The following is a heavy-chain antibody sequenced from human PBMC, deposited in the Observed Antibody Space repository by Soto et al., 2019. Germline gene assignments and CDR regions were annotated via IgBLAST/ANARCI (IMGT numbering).Heavy chain of an antibody. CDR3: AGDSSGWEGIGY. D-gene: IGHD3-22*01. CDR1: GGSISSGGYY. CDR2: IYYSGST. V-gene: IGHV4-31*03. Sequence: QVQLQESGPGLVKPSQTLSLTCTVSGGSISSGGYYWSWIRQHPGKGLEWIGYIYYSGSTYYNPSLKSRVTISVDTSQNRFSLKPSSVTAADTAVYFCAGDSSGWEGIGYWGQGTLVSVSS. J-gene: IGHJ4*02.